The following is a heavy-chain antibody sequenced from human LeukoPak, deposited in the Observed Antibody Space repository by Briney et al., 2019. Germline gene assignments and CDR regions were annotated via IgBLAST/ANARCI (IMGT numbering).Heavy chain of an antibody. D-gene: IGHD1-1*01. Sequence: ASVKVSCKASGYTFTSYAMHWVRQAPGQRLEWMGWINAGNGNTKYSQKFQGRVTITRDTSASTAYMELSSLRSEDTAVYYCARTSQPGRWTVERYGMDVWGQGTTVTVSS. CDR3: ARTSQPGRWTVERYGMDV. CDR1: GYTFTSYA. CDR2: INAGNGNT. V-gene: IGHV1-3*01. J-gene: IGHJ6*02.